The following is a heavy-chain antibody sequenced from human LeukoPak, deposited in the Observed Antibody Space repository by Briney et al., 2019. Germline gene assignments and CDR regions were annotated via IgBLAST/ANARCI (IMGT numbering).Heavy chain of an antibody. Sequence: PGGSLRLSCAASGFTFSSYWMHWVRQAPGKGLVWVSRINSDGSITNYADSVKGRFTIPRDNAKNTLYLQMNSLRADDTAVYFCARGSPGYCSGGTCYGMDYWGQGTPVTVSS. CDR1: GFTFSSYW. D-gene: IGHD2-15*01. CDR2: INSDGSIT. J-gene: IGHJ4*02. V-gene: IGHV3-74*01. CDR3: ARGSPGYCSGGTCYGMDY.